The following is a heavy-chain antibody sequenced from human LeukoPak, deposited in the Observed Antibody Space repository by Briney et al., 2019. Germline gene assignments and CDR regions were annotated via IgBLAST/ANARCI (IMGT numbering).Heavy chain of an antibody. D-gene: IGHD1-26*01. CDR2: ISAYNGNT. V-gene: IGHV1-18*01. CDR1: GYTFTTYI. J-gene: IGHJ5*02. Sequence: ASVKVSCKASGYTFTTYIISWVRQAPGQGLEWMGWISAYNGNTNYAQKLQGRVTMTTDTSTATAYMELRSLRSDDTAVYYCARCGNYFRFDPWGQGTLVTVSS. CDR3: ARCGNYFRFDP.